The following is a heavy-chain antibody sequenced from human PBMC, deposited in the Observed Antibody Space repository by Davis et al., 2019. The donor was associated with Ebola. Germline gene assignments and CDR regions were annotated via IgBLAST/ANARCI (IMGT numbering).Heavy chain of an antibody. Sequence: GGSLRLSCAASGFTVKTNGMTWVRQAPGKGLEWVSVLRTGGSIYYADSVKDRFTISSDSSKNTVSLQMNGLRAEDTAMYYCARGPYSSDAGSQHQGLDYWGQGTLVTVSS. D-gene: IGHD3-10*01. CDR3: ARGPYSSDAGSQHQGLDY. CDR1: GFTVKTNG. V-gene: IGHV3-66*01. J-gene: IGHJ4*02. CDR2: LRTGGSI.